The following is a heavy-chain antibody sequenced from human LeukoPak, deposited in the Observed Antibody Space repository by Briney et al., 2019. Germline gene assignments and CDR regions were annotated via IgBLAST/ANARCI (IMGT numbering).Heavy chain of an antibody. CDR2: ISSSSSYI. D-gene: IGHD4-17*01. Sequence: GGSLRLSCAASGFTFSSYSMDWVRQAPGKGLEWVSSISSSSSYIYYADSVKGRFTISRDNAKNSLYLQMNSLRAEDTAVYYCARAGDYGDFFDYWGQGTLVTVSS. CDR1: GFTFSSYS. J-gene: IGHJ4*02. V-gene: IGHV3-21*01. CDR3: ARAGDYGDFFDY.